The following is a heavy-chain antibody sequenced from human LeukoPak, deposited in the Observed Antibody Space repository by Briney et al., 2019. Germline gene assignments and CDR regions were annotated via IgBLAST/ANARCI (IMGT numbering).Heavy chain of an antibody. CDR1: GFTFDDYA. Sequence: GRSLRLSCAASGFTFDDYAMHWVRQVPGKGLEWVSGISWNSGRIGYADSVKGRFTISRDNAKNSLYLQMDSLRVEDTALYYCAKGPDSTGYYYRHNWFDPWGQGPLVTVSS. V-gene: IGHV3-9*01. D-gene: IGHD3-22*01. J-gene: IGHJ5*02. CDR3: AKGPDSTGYYYRHNWFDP. CDR2: ISWNSGRI.